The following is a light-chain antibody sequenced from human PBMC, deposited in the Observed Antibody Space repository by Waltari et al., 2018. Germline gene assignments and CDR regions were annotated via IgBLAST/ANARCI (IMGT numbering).Light chain of an antibody. J-gene: IGLJ1*01. CDR1: SSDVGGYNH. CDR2: DVS. V-gene: IGLV2-14*03. Sequence: QSALTQPASVSGSPGQSIPISCTGTSSDVGGYNHVPWYQQHPGKAPKLKLYDVSSRPSGVSNRFFGSKSGNTASLTISGLQAEDEAVYFCSSYSTSITPYVFGTGTKVTVL. CDR3: SSYSTSITPYV.